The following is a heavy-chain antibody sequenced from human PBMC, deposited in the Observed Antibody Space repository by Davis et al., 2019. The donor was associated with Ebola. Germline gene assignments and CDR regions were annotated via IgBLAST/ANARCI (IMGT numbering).Heavy chain of an antibody. CDR1: GGSISNQY. CDR3: ARHRGDVVFGPYDY. Sequence: GSLRLSCSVSGGSISNQYWSWIRQPPGKGLEWVGYISYSGSSNHNPSLKSRVTMSVDTSKKQVSLKVRSVTASDTAVYYCARHRGDVVFGPYDYWGQGTLVTVSS. V-gene: IGHV4-59*08. CDR2: ISYSGSS. J-gene: IGHJ4*02. D-gene: IGHD3-16*01.